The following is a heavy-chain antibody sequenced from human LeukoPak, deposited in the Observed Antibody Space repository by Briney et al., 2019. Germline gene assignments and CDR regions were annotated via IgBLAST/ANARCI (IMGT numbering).Heavy chain of an antibody. V-gene: IGHV1-24*01. CDR2: FDPEDGET. D-gene: IGHD3-22*01. J-gene: IGHJ3*02. CDR1: GYTLTELS. CDR3: ARDLFQRDSSGYYHDAFDI. Sequence: GASVKVSCKVSGYTLTELSMHWVRQAPGKGLEWMGGFDPEDGETIYAQKLQGRVTMTTDTSTSTAYMELRSLRSDDTAVYYCARDLFQRDSSGYYHDAFDIWGQGTMVTVSS.